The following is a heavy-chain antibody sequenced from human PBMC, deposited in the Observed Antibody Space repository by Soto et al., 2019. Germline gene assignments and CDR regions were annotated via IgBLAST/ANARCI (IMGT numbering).Heavy chain of an antibody. J-gene: IGHJ6*03. CDR1: GFTFSSYG. CDR2: IWYDGSNK. CDR3: ARDGGGYCSSTSCYRYYYYMDV. D-gene: IGHD2-2*01. Sequence: QVQLVESGGGVVQPGRSLRLSCAASGFTFSSYGMHWVRQAPGKGLEWVAVIWYDGSNKYYADSVKGRFTISRDNSKNTLYLQMNSLRAEDTAVYYCARDGGGYCSSTSCYRYYYYMDVWGKGTTVTVSS. V-gene: IGHV3-33*01.